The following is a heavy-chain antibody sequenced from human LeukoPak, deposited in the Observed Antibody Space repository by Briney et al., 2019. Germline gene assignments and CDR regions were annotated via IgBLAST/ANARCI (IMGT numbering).Heavy chain of an antibody. CDR1: GGSIGSYY. Sequence: SETLSLTCTVSGGSIGSYYWSWIRQPPGKRLEWIGYIYYSGSTNYNPSLKSRVTMSVDTSKNQFSLKLSSVTAADTAVYYCARMVGATMGGWFDPWGQGTLVTVSS. V-gene: IGHV4-59*12. CDR3: ARMVGATMGGWFDP. D-gene: IGHD1-26*01. J-gene: IGHJ5*02. CDR2: IYYSGST.